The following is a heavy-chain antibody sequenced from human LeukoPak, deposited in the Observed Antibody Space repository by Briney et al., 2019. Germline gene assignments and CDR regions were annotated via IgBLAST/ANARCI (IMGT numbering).Heavy chain of an antibody. Sequence: SETLPITCTVSGRSISSVYCNWIRQSAGKGLEWIGRIYATDLTNYNPSLKSRVTLSVDMSKNELSLTLKSVTAADTAVYYCARGFGSGTSPINLWGQGALVTVSS. D-gene: IGHD3-10*01. CDR2: IYATDLT. J-gene: IGHJ5*02. V-gene: IGHV4-4*07. CDR1: GRSISSVY. CDR3: ARGFGSGTSPINL.